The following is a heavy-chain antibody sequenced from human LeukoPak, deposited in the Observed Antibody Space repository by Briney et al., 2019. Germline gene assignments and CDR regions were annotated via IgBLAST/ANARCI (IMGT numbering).Heavy chain of an antibody. CDR2: IGCSGGST. J-gene: IGHJ4*02. CDR1: GFTFSNYA. CDR3: AKEGCTGTSCYINC. D-gene: IGHD2-2*02. V-gene: IGHV3-23*01. Sequence: GGSLRLSCAASGFTFSNYAMTWLRQAPGKGLEWVGFIGCSGGSTYYADSVKGRFTISRHDSKNILDLNMTRLREQENAVDDCAKEGCTGTSCYINCWGQGTLVTVSS.